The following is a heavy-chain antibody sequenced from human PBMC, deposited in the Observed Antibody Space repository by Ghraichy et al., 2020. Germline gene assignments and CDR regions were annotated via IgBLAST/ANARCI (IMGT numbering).Heavy chain of an antibody. CDR3: ARDGIAESVVVPAATTP. V-gene: IGHV1-18*01. CDR2: ISAYNGNT. J-gene: IGHJ5*02. CDR1: GYTFTSYG. Sequence: ASVKVSCKASGYTFTSYGISWVRQAPGQGLEWMGWISAYNGNTNYAQKLQGRVTMTTDTSTSTAYMELRSLRSDDTAVYYCARDGIAESVVVPAATTPWGQGTLVTVSS. D-gene: IGHD2-2*01.